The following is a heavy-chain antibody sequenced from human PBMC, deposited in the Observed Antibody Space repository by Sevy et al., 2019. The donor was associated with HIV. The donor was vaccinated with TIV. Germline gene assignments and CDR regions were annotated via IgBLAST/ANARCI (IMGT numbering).Heavy chain of an antibody. CDR3: SRSEAVAGTYYYYYGMDV. Sequence: GGSLRLSCAASGFTFSDYYMSWIRQAPGKGLEWVSYISSSGSTIYYADSVKGRFTISRDNAKNSLSLQMNSLRAEDAAVYYCSRSEAVAGTYYYYYGMDVWGQGTTVTVSS. CDR2: ISSSGSTI. D-gene: IGHD6-13*01. V-gene: IGHV3-11*01. J-gene: IGHJ6*02. CDR1: GFTFSDYY.